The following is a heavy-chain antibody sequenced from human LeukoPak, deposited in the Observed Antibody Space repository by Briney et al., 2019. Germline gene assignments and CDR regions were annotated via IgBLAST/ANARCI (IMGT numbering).Heavy chain of an antibody. J-gene: IGHJ3*02. CDR2: ISYDGSNK. D-gene: IGHD2-15*01. CDR1: GFTFSSYA. V-gene: IGHV3-30-3*01. CDR3: ARAMRDIVVVVAAKDDAFDI. Sequence: GRSLRLSCAASGFTFSSYAMHWVRQAPGKGLEWVAVISYDGSNKYYADSVKGRFTISRDNSKNTLYLQMNSLRAEDTAVYYCARAMRDIVVVVAAKDDAFDIWGQGTMVTVSS.